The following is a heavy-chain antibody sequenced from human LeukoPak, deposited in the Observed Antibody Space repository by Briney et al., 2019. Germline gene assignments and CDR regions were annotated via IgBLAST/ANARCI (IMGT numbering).Heavy chain of an antibody. CDR3: AKDRGEDGDYYYYYYMDV. V-gene: IGHV3-30*02. CDR2: IRYDGSNK. J-gene: IGHJ6*03. CDR1: GFTFSSYG. D-gene: IGHD4-17*01. Sequence: PGGSLRLSCAASGFTFSSYGVHWVRQAPGKGLEWVAFIRYDGSNKYYADSVKGRFTISRDNSKNTLYLQMNSLRAEDTAVYYCAKDRGEDGDYYYYYYMDVWGKGTTVTISS.